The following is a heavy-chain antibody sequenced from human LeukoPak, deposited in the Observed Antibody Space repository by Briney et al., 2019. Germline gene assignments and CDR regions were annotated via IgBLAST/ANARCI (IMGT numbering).Heavy chain of an antibody. CDR3: AKEGGGSSGDVIEYYFDY. D-gene: IGHD6-19*01. Sequence: PGGSLRLSCAASGFTFSSYGMHWVRQAPGKGLEWVAVIWYDGSNKYYADSVKGRFTISRDNSKNTLYLQMNSLRAEDTAVYYCAKEGGGSSGDVIEYYFDYWGQGTLVTVSS. V-gene: IGHV3-33*06. J-gene: IGHJ4*02. CDR2: IWYDGSNK. CDR1: GFTFSSYG.